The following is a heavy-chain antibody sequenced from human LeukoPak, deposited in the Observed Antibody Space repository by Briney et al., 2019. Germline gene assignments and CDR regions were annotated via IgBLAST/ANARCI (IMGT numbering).Heavy chain of an antibody. CDR1: GFTFNYA. J-gene: IGHJ4*02. V-gene: IGHV3-23*01. Sequence: GGSLRLSCVASGFTFNYAMTWVRQAPGRGLEWVSSISGSGGAIYYPNSVKGRFTISRDNSRNTLFLQMNSLRAEDTALYYCVKDRGRSVAVAADYWGQGTLVTVSS. CDR3: VKDRGRSVAVAADY. D-gene: IGHD6-19*01. CDR2: ISGSGGAI.